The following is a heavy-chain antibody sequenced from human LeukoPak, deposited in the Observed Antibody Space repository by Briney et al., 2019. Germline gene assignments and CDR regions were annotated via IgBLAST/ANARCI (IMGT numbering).Heavy chain of an antibody. Sequence: SETLSLTCTVSGGSISSSSYYWGWIRQPPGKGLEWIGSIYYSGSTYYNPSLKSRVTISVDTSKNQFSLKLSSVTAADTAVYYCARVPKAAFMVRGERYYMDVWGKGTTVTVSS. CDR3: ARVPKAAFMVRGERYYMDV. V-gene: IGHV4-39*07. J-gene: IGHJ6*03. CDR2: IYYSGST. D-gene: IGHD3-10*01. CDR1: GGSISSSSYY.